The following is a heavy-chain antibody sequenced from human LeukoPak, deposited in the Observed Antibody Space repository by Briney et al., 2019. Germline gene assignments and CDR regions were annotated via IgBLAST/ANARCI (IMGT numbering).Heavy chain of an antibody. D-gene: IGHD3-3*01. CDR1: GGTFSSYA. CDR3: ARGPITIFGVVITNWFDP. CDR2: IIPILGIA. J-gene: IGHJ5*02. V-gene: IGHV1-69*04. Sequence: SVKVSCKASGGTFSSYAISWVRQAPGQGLEWMGRIIPILGIANYAQKFQGRVTITADKSTSTAYMELSSLRSEDTAVYYCARGPITIFGVVITNWFDPWGQGTLVTVSS.